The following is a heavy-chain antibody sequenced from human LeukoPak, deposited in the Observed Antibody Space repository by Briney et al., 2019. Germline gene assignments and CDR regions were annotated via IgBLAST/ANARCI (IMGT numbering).Heavy chain of an antibody. D-gene: IGHD6-13*01. CDR1: GFTVSSNY. J-gene: IGHJ6*03. V-gene: IGHV3-66*01. Sequence: GGSLRLSCAASGFTVSSNYMSWVRQAPGKGLEWVSVIYSGGSTYYADSVKGRFTISRDNSKNTLYLQMNSLRAEDTAVYYCAREYSSSWGWGYYYYYYMDVWGKGTTVTVSS. CDR3: AREYSSSWGWGYYYYYYMDV. CDR2: IYSGGST.